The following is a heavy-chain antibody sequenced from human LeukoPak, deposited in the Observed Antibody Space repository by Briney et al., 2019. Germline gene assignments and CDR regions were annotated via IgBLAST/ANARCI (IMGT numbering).Heavy chain of an antibody. CDR2: IYYSGST. Sequence: SETLSLTCTVSGVSIGYTSYSWRWIRQPPGKGLEWIGYIYYSGSTNYNPSLKSRFTISVDTSKNQFSLKLSSVTAADTAVYYCARGGMATFYWGQGTLVTVSS. D-gene: IGHD5-24*01. V-gene: IGHV4-61*01. J-gene: IGHJ4*02. CDR1: GVSIGYTSYS. CDR3: ARGGMATFY.